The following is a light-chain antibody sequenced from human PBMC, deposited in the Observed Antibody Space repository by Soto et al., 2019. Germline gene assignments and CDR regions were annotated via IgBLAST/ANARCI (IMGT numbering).Light chain of an antibody. CDR3: SSYAGSYTLAV. CDR1: SSDVGGYVH. V-gene: IGLV2-14*03. Sequence: QSVLTQPASVSGSPGQSITISCTGTSSDVGGYVHVSWYQQHPGKAPKLIIYDVTVRPSGISRRFSGSKSDNTASLAVSGLQPEDEADYYCSSYAGSYTLAVFGGGTKVTVL. J-gene: IGLJ2*01. CDR2: DVT.